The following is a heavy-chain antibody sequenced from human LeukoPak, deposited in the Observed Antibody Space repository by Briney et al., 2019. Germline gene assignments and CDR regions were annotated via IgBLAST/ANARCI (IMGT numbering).Heavy chain of an antibody. Sequence: SETLSLTCTVSGGSISSYYWSWIRQPAGKGLEWIGRIYTSGSTNYNPSLKSRVTMSVDTSKNQFSLKLSSVTAADTAVHYCARAGYSSGWYYFDYWGQGTLVTVSS. CDR1: GGSISSYY. J-gene: IGHJ4*02. CDR2: IYTSGST. CDR3: ARAGYSSGWYYFDY. V-gene: IGHV4-4*07. D-gene: IGHD6-19*01.